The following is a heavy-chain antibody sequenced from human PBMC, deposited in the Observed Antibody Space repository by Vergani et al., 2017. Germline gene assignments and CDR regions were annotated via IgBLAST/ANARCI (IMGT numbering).Heavy chain of an antibody. CDR1: GGSISSYY. CDR3: ARDLGARIYCSSTSCRNNWFDP. V-gene: IGHV4-59*01. J-gene: IGHJ5*02. D-gene: IGHD2-2*01. Sequence: QVQLQESGPGLVKPSETLSLTCTVSGGSISSYYWSWIRQPPGKGLEWIGYIYYSGSTNYNPSLKSRVTISVDTSKNQFSLKLSSVTAADTAVYYCARDLGARIYCSSTSCRNNWFDPWGQGTLVTVSS. CDR2: IYYSGST.